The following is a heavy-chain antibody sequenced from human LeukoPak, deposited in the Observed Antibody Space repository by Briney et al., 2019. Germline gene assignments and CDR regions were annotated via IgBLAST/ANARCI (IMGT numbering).Heavy chain of an antibody. CDR3: ASSPTGGSGSYYFDY. CDR2: ISSSSSYI. Sequence: AGGSLRLSCAASGFTFSSYAMSWVRQAPGKGLEWVSSISSSSSYIYYADSVKGRFTISRDNAKNSLYLQMNSLRAEDTAVYYCASSPTGGSGSYYFDYWGQGTLVTVSS. V-gene: IGHV3-21*01. D-gene: IGHD3-10*01. CDR1: GFTFSSYA. J-gene: IGHJ4*02.